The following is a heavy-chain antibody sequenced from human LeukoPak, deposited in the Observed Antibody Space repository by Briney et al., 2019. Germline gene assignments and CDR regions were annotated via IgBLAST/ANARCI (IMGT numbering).Heavy chain of an antibody. CDR2: ISAYNGNT. V-gene: IGHV1-18*01. CDR3: ARDAYNLGYCSGGSCYGSY. D-gene: IGHD2-15*01. Sequence: ASVKVSCKASGYTFTSYGISWVRQAPGQGLEWMGWISAYNGNTNYAQKLQGRVTMTTDTSTSTAHMELRSLRSDDTAVYYCARDAYNLGYCSGGSCYGSYWGQGTLVTVSS. CDR1: GYTFTSYG. J-gene: IGHJ4*02.